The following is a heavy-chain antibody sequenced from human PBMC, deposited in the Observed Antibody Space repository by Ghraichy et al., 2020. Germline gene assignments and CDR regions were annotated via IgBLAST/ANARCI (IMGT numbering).Heavy chain of an antibody. D-gene: IGHD2-2*01. CDR3: ARHVRVVVPAAIGGWFDP. CDR2: IYYSGST. Sequence: SETLSLTCTVSGGSISSSSYYWGWIRQPPGKGLERIGSIYYSGSTYYNPSLKSRVTISVDTSKNQFSLKLSSVTAADTAVYYCARHVRVVVPAAIGGWFDPWGQGTLVTVSS. J-gene: IGHJ5*02. CDR1: GGSISSSSYY. V-gene: IGHV4-39*01.